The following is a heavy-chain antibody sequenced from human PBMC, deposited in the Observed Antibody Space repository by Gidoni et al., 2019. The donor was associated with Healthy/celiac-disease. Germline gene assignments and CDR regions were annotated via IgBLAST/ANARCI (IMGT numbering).Heavy chain of an antibody. Sequence: EVQLVESGEGLVKPGGSLRLSSAASGFTISNAWMCWFRQAPGKGLEVVGRIKSKTAGGTTDYAAPVKGRFTISRDYSKNTLYLHMNSLKTDDTAVYYCTSQYSGSYSDAFDIWGQGTMVTVSS. CDR3: TSQYSGSYSDAFDI. J-gene: IGHJ3*02. D-gene: IGHD1-26*01. V-gene: IGHV3-15*01. CDR2: IKSKTAGGTT. CDR1: GFTISNAW.